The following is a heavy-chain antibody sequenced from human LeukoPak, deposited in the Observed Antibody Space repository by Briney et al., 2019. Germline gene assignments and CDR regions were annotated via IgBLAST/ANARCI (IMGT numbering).Heavy chain of an antibody. J-gene: IGHJ4*02. Sequence: GGSLRLSCAASGFTFSSYGMTWVRQAPGKGLEWVSYISSSSSTIYYADSVKGRFTISRDNAKNSLYLQLNSLRAEDTAVYYCAREGDLSSFDYWGQGTLVTVSS. CDR3: AREGDLSSFDY. V-gene: IGHV3-48*01. CDR2: ISSSSSTI. D-gene: IGHD2/OR15-2a*01. CDR1: GFTFSSYG.